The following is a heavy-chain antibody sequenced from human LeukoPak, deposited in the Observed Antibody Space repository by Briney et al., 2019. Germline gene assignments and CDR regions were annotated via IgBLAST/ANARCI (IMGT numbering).Heavy chain of an antibody. CDR2: INPNSGGT. V-gene: IGHV1-2*02. D-gene: IGHD6-19*01. CDR3: ARDPYSSGWYVIDY. CDR1: GYTFTGYY. J-gene: IGHJ4*02. Sequence: ASVKVSCKASGYTFTGYYMHGVRQAPGQGLEWRGGINPNSGGTNYAQKFEGRVTMTRDTSISTDYIELSRMRSDDTAVYYCARDPYSSGWYVIDYWGQGALVTVSS.